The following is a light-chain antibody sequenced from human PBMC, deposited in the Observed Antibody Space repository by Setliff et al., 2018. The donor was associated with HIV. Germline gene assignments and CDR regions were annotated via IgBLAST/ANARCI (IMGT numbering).Light chain of an antibody. CDR2: EVG. CDR1: SSDVGGYSY. Sequence: QSALAQPASVSGSPGQSITISCTGTSSDVGGYSYVSWYQQHPGKAPKLIIYEVGNRPSGVSNRFSGSKSGNTASLTISGLQAEDEADYYCSSYAITNTLPFGTGTKGTV. V-gene: IGLV2-14*01. CDR3: SSYAITNTLP. J-gene: IGLJ1*01.